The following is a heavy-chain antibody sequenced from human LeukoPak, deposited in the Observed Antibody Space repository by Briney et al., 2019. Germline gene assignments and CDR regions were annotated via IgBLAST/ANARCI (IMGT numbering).Heavy chain of an antibody. CDR1: GGTFSSYA. V-gene: IGHV1-69*13. D-gene: IGHD4-17*01. Sequence: SVHVSCKASGGTFSSYAISWVRQAPGQGLEWMGGIIPIFGTANYAQKFQGRVTITADESTSTAYMELSSLRSEDTAVYYCARLAPNNDYGDYDDTNYYYYYGMDVWGQGTTVTVSS. J-gene: IGHJ6*02. CDR2: IIPIFGTA. CDR3: ARLAPNNDYGDYDDTNYYYYYGMDV.